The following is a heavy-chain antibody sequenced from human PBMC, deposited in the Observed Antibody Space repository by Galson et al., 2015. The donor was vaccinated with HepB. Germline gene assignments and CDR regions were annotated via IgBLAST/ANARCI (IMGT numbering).Heavy chain of an antibody. Sequence: SVKVSCKASGGTFSSYAISWVRQAPGQGLEWMGGIIPIFGTANYAQKFQGRVTITADESTSTAYMELSSLRSEDTAVYYCARTIGILGGNWFDPWGQGTLVTVSS. V-gene: IGHV1-69*13. D-gene: IGHD7-27*01. CDR2: IIPIFGTA. CDR3: ARTIGILGGNWFDP. CDR1: GGTFSSYA. J-gene: IGHJ5*02.